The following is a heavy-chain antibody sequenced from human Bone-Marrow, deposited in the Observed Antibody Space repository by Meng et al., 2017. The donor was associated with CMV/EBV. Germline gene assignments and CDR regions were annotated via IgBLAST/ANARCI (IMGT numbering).Heavy chain of an antibody. V-gene: IGHV3-30*04. Sequence: GGSLRLSCAASGFTFSSYAMHWVRQAPGKGLEWVAVISYDGSNKYYADSVKGRFTISRDNSKNTLYLQMNSLRAEDTAAYYCARDLGCSSTSCYEGGYYYYYYGMDVWGQGTTVTVSS. J-gene: IGHJ6*02. CDR2: ISYDGSNK. CDR3: ARDLGCSSTSCYEGGYYYYYYGMDV. CDR1: GFTFSSYA. D-gene: IGHD2-2*01.